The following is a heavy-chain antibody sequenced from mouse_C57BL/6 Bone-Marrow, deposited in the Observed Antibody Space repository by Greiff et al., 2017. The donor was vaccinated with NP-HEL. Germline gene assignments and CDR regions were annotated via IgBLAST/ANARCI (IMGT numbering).Heavy chain of an antibody. V-gene: IGHV1-55*01. CDR3: ARSAYYSTHFDG. CDR2: FYSGRGST. CDR1: GYLSISYW. J-gene: IGHJ2*01. D-gene: IGHD2-5*01. Sequence: QFQLQQLGAALVKLGAPVKSSCKAPGYLSISYWLTWLEQRPGQGFEWFGDFYSGRGSTNYHEQFMSKATLPADTSFSTVFMQLSSLTSEDSACYYGARSAYYSTHFDGGGPGTTLTV.